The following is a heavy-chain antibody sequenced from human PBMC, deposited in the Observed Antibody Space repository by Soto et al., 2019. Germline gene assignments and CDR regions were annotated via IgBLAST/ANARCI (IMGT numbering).Heavy chain of an antibody. CDR1: GFTFNTYA. Sequence: GGSLRLSCAASGFTFNTYAMNWVRQAPGKGLEWVASISGSGGTINYADSVKGRFTTSRDTSKNTLYLQMNSLSAEDTAVYYCARVLLWWNYGMDVWGQGTTVTVSS. CDR3: ARVLLWWNYGMDV. D-gene: IGHD2-21*01. J-gene: IGHJ6*02. CDR2: ISGSGGTI. V-gene: IGHV3-23*01.